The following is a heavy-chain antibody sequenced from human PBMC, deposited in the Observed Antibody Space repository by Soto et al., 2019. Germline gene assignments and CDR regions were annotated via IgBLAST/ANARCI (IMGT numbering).Heavy chain of an antibody. CDR3: ARALILTGYYRHDAFDI. CDR2: IYYSGST. D-gene: IGHD3-9*01. V-gene: IGHV4-59*01. J-gene: IGHJ3*02. CDR1: GGSISSYY. Sequence: QVQLQESGPGLVKPSETLSLTCTVSGGSISSYYWSWIRQPPGKGLEWIGYIYYSGSTNYNPSPKGRVTIPVDTSKNQFSLKLSSVTAADTAVYYCARALILTGYYRHDAFDIWGQGTMVTVSS.